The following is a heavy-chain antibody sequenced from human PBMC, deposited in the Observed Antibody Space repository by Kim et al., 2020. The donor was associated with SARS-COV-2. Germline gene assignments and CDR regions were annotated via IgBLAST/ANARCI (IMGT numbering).Heavy chain of an antibody. J-gene: IGHJ4*02. CDR2: IKSKTDGGTT. Sequence: LSLTCAASGFTFSNAWMSWVRQAPGKGLEWVGRIKSKTDGGTTDYAAPVKGRFTISRDDSKNTLYLQMNSLKTEDTAVYYCTTDYSSGWLWGPFDYWGQGTLVTVSS. CDR1: GFTFSNAW. CDR3: TTDYSSGWLWGPFDY. V-gene: IGHV3-15*01. D-gene: IGHD6-19*01.